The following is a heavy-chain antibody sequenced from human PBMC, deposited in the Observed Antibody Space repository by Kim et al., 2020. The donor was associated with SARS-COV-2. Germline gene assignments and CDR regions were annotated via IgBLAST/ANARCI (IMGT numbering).Heavy chain of an antibody. D-gene: IGHD3-22*01. CDR2: ISYDGSNK. Sequence: GGSLRLSCAASGFTFSSYGMHWVRQAPGKGLEWVAVISYDGSNKYYADSVKGRFTISRDNSKNTLYLQMNSLRAEDTAVYYCARDDYYDSSGYYDWGQGTLVTVSS. CDR3: ARDDYYDSSGYYD. V-gene: IGHV3-33*05. J-gene: IGHJ4*02. CDR1: GFTFSSYG.